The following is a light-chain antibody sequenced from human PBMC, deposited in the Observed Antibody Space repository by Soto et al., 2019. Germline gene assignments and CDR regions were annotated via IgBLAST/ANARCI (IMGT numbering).Light chain of an antibody. CDR3: QQRSNWLWT. CDR2: DAS. Sequence: EIVLTQSPATLSLSPGERATLSCRASQSVSSYLAWYQQKPGQAPRLLIYDASNRATGILARFSGSGSGTDFTLTISSLEPEDFAVYYCQQRSNWLWTFGQGTKV. V-gene: IGKV3-11*01. J-gene: IGKJ1*01. CDR1: QSVSSY.